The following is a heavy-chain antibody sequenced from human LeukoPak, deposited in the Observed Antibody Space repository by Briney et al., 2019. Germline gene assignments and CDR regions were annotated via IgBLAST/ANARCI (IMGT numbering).Heavy chain of an antibody. Sequence: ASVKVSCKASGYTFTGYYMHWVRQAPGQGLEWMGWINPNSGGTNYAQKFQGRVTMTRDTSISTAYMELSRLRSDDTAVYYCATEPPYSSNNNVGAFDIWGQGTMVTVSS. D-gene: IGHD6-13*01. J-gene: IGHJ3*02. V-gene: IGHV1-2*02. CDR1: GYTFTGYY. CDR3: ATEPPYSSNNNVGAFDI. CDR2: INPNSGGT.